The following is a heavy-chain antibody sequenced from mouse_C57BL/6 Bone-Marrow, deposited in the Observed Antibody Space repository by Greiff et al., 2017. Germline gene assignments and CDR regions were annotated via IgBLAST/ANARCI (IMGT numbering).Heavy chain of an antibody. V-gene: IGHV5-4*01. CDR3: ARPYYGSSYGFAY. CDR1: GFTFSSYA. Sequence: EVQVVESGGGLVKPGGSLKLSCAASGFTFSSYAMSWVRQTPEKRLEWVATISDGGSYTYYPDNVKGRFTISRDNAKNNLYLQMSHLKSEDTAMYYCARPYYGSSYGFAYLGQGTLVTVSA. J-gene: IGHJ3*01. CDR2: ISDGGSYT. D-gene: IGHD1-1*01.